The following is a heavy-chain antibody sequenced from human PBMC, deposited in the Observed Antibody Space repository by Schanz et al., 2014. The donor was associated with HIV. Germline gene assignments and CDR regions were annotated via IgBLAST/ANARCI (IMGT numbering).Heavy chain of an antibody. J-gene: IGHJ4*02. Sequence: QVPLMQSGAEVKEPGASVKVSCKASGYTFSGHYLHWVRQAPGQGLEWMGWINPNSGGTNYAQKFQGRVTISRDTSISTAYMEVSRLRSDDTAVYYCASAGFDDGSGYPDYWGQGTLVTVSS. CDR3: ASAGFDDGSGYPDY. CDR2: INPNSGGT. V-gene: IGHV1-2*02. D-gene: IGHD3-22*01. CDR1: GYTFSGHY.